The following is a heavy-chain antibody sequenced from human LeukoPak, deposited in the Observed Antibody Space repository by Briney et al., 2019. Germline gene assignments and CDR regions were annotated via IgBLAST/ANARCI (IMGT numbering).Heavy chain of an antibody. D-gene: IGHD5-18*01. CDR3: AADRSYGYDY. V-gene: IGHV3-74*01. CDR2: IKSDGTST. Sequence: GGSLRLSCAASGFTFSTRWMHWVRQGPGKGLVWVSHIKSDGTSTSYADSVMGRFTISRDNAKKTLYLQMNSLRAEDTAVYNCAADRSYGYDYWGQGTPVTVSS. J-gene: IGHJ4*02. CDR1: GFTFSTRW.